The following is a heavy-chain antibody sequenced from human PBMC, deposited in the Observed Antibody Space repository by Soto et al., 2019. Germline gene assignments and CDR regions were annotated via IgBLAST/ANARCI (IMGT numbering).Heavy chain of an antibody. D-gene: IGHD3-10*01. Sequence: PSETLSPTYAVYGGSFSGYYWSWIRQPPGRGLEWIGEINHSGSTNYNPSLKSRVTISVDTSKNQFSLKLSSVTAADTAVYYCARGRPPGRLRYYYGSGSYAYWGQGTLVTVS. CDR3: ARGRPPGRLRYYYGSGSYAY. V-gene: IGHV4-34*01. CDR1: GGSFSGYY. J-gene: IGHJ4*02. CDR2: INHSGST.